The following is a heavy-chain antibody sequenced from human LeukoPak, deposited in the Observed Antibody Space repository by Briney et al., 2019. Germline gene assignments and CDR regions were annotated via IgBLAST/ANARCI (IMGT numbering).Heavy chain of an antibody. CDR1: GFTFSSYA. Sequence: GGSLRLSCAASGFTFSSYAMSWVRQAPGKGLEWVSATSGSGGSTYYADSVKGRFTISRDNSKSTLFLQMNSLRAEDTAVYYCAKDPRVGSRVATPCHWGQGTLVTVSS. CDR2: TSGSGGST. J-gene: IGHJ4*02. D-gene: IGHD5-24*01. CDR3: AKDPRVGSRVATPCH. V-gene: IGHV3-23*01.